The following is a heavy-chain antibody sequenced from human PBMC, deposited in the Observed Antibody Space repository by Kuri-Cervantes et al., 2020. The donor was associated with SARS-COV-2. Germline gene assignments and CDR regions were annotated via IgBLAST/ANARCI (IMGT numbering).Heavy chain of an antibody. CDR2: ISSSSSYI. Sequence: GESLKISCAASGFTFSSYGMHWVRQAPGKGLEWVSSISSSSSYIYYADSVKGRFTISRDNAKNSLYLQMNSLRAEDTAVYYCARDLYYDFWSGSKLDVWGKGTTVTVSS. D-gene: IGHD3-3*01. CDR1: GFTFSSYG. CDR3: ARDLYYDFWSGSKLDV. V-gene: IGHV3-21*01. J-gene: IGHJ6*04.